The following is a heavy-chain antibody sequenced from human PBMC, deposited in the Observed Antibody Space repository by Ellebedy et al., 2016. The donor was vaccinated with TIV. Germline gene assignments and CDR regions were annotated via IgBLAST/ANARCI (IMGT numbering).Heavy chain of an antibody. CDR3: ARYPTPTIAAAGPEGNTPTPYGMDV. D-gene: IGHD6-13*01. Sequence: AASVKVSCKASGYSFSRYDINWVRQATGQGLEWMGWMNPNSGNTGYAQKFQGRVTMTRNTSISTVYMELSSLRSEDPAVFYCARYPTPTIAAAGPEGNTPTPYGMDVWGQGTTVTVSS. CDR2: MNPNSGNT. V-gene: IGHV1-8*01. CDR1: GYSFSRYD. J-gene: IGHJ6*02.